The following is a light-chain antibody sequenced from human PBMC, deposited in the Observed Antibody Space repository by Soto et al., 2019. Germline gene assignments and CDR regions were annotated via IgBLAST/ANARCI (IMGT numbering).Light chain of an antibody. CDR3: QQRSNWPRLT. CDR2: EAS. Sequence: EIVLTQSPGTLSLSPGERATLSCRASQSVSSSSLAWYQQNPGQAPRLLIYEASSRATGIPDRFSGSGSGTDFTLTISSLEPEDFAVYYCQQRSNWPRLTFGGGTKVDIK. V-gene: IGKV3D-20*02. J-gene: IGKJ4*01. CDR1: QSVSSSS.